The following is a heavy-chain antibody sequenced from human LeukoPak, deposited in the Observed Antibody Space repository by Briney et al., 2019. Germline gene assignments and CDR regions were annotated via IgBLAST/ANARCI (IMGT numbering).Heavy chain of an antibody. CDR1: RFTFSRYG. D-gene: IGHD2-21*02. CDR3: GRDIVDGGDDY. Sequence: GGSLRLPCTASRFTFSRYGMHWVRQAPGKGLEWVANIKEDGSVKNYMDSVKGRFTISRDNAKNSVSLQMNSLRAEDTAVYYCGRDIVDGGDDYWGQGTLVTVSS. V-gene: IGHV3-7*01. CDR2: IKEDGSVK. J-gene: IGHJ4*02.